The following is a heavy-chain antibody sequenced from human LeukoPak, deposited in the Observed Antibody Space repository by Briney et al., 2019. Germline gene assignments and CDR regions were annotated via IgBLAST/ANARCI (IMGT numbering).Heavy chain of an antibody. CDR3: ARNNGMDV. V-gene: IGHV3-7*03. J-gene: IGHJ6*02. Sequence: GGSLRLSCAASGFALSSHWMAWVRQVPGRGPEWVANVNRDGSETYYLDSVKGRFTISKDNAKNSLYLQMNSLGAEDTALYHCARNNGMDVWGQGTTVIVSS. CDR1: GFALSSHW. CDR2: VNRDGSET.